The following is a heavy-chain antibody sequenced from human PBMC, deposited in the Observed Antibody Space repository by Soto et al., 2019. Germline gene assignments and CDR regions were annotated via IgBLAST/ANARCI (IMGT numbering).Heavy chain of an antibody. Sequence: SETLSLTCTVSGGSISSGGYYWSWIRQHPGKGLEWIGYIYYSGSTYYNPSLKSRVTISVDTSKNQFSLKLSSVTAADTAVYSCAFYGDYGEGVRGAYGMDVWGQGTTVTVSS. CDR3: AFYGDYGEGVRGAYGMDV. CDR2: IYYSGST. V-gene: IGHV4-31*03. D-gene: IGHD4-17*01. J-gene: IGHJ6*02. CDR1: GGSISSGGYY.